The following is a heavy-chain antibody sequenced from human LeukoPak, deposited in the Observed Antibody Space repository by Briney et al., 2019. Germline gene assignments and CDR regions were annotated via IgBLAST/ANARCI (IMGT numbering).Heavy chain of an antibody. CDR2: ISWDGGST. D-gene: IGHD6-13*01. CDR3: ARVAAAGKGFDH. V-gene: IGHV3-43D*03. CDR1: GFTFDDYA. J-gene: IGHJ4*02. Sequence: GGSLRLSCAASGFTFDDYAMHWVRQAPGKGLEWVSLISWDGGSTYYADSVKGRFTISRENAKNSLYLQMNSLRAGDTAVYYCARVAAAGKGFDHWGQGTLVTVSS.